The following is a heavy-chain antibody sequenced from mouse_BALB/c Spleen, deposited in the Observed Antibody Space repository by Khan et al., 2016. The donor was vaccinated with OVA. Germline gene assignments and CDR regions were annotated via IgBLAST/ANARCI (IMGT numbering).Heavy chain of an antibody. Sequence: VQLQESGAELVKPGASVRLSCKASGYTFTSYYLYWVKQRPGQGLEWIGDINPNNGGTNFNEKFRTKATLTVDKSSNTAYMELSRLTSEDSAVYYDTRAGYGTFAYWGQGTLVTVSA. J-gene: IGHJ3*01. CDR2: INPNNGGT. V-gene: IGHV1S81*02. D-gene: IGHD1-1*02. CDR3: TRAGYGTFAY. CDR1: GYTFTSYY.